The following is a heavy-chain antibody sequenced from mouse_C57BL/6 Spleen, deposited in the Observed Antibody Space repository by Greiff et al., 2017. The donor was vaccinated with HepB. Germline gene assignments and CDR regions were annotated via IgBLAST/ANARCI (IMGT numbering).Heavy chain of an antibody. J-gene: IGHJ4*01. D-gene: IGHD2-5*01. CDR1: GYTFTSYW. Sequence: VQLQQSGAELVKPGASVKLSCKASGYTFTSYWMHWVKQRPGQGLEWIGMIHPNSGSTNYNEKFKSKATLTVDKSSSTAYMQLSSLTSEDSAVYYCARSWYSNYGAMDYWGQRTSVTVSS. CDR3: ARSWYSNYGAMDY. V-gene: IGHV1-64*01. CDR2: IHPNSGST.